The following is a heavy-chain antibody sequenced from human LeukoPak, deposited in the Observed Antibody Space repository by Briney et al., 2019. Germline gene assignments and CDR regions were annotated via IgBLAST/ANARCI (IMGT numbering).Heavy chain of an antibody. CDR2: MNPNSGNT. CDR1: GYTFTSYD. J-gene: IGHJ6*02. CDR3: AREKVAAGYYYYGMDV. D-gene: IGHD6-13*01. V-gene: IGHV1-8*01. Sequence: ASVKVSCKASGYTFTSYDINWVRQATGQGLEWMGWMNPNSGNTGYAQKFQGRVTMTRNTSISTAYMELSSLGSEDTAVYYCAREKVAAGYYYYGMDVWGQGTTVTVSS.